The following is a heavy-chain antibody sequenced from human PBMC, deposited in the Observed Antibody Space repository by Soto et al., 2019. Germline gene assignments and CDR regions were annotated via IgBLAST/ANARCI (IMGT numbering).Heavy chain of an antibody. V-gene: IGHV1-3*01. CDR1: GYTFTSYA. CDR3: ARYRRRGAAFDY. D-gene: IGHD1-26*01. J-gene: IGHJ4*02. Sequence: ASVKVSCKASGYTFTSYAMHWVRQAPGQRLEWMGWINAGNGNTKYSQKFQGRVTITRDTSASTAYMELSSLRSEDTAVYYCARYRRRGAAFDYWGQGTLVTVSS. CDR2: INAGNGNT.